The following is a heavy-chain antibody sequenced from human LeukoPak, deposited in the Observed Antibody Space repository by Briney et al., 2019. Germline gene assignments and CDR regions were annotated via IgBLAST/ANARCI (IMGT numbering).Heavy chain of an antibody. CDR3: AKCPSGSHLIVLWYFDL. Sequence: ASVKVSCKASGYTFTSYGISWVRQAPGQGLEWMGWISAYNGNTNYAQKLQGRVTMTTDTSTSTAYMELRSLRAEDTAVYYCAKCPSGSHLIVLWYFDLWGRGTLVTVSS. V-gene: IGHV1-18*01. D-gene: IGHD1-26*01. CDR1: GYTFTSYG. CDR2: ISAYNGNT. J-gene: IGHJ2*01.